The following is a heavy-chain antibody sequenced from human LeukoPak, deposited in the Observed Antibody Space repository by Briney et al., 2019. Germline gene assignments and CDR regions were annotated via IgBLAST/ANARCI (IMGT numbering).Heavy chain of an antibody. D-gene: IGHD2-15*01. Sequence: SETLSLTCAVYGGSFSGYYWSWIRQPPGKGLEWIGEINHSGSTNYNPSLKSRVTISVDTSKNQFSLKLSSVTAADTAVYYCARDLVVVAAAYGYWGQGALVTVSS. J-gene: IGHJ4*02. CDR1: GGSFSGYY. CDR2: INHSGST. CDR3: ARDLVVVAAAYGY. V-gene: IGHV4-34*01.